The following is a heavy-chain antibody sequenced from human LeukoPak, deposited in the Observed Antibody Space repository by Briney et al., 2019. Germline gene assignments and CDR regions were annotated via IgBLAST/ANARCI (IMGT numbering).Heavy chain of an antibody. CDR1: GGSISSGGYY. Sequence: PSETLSLTCTVSGGSISSGGYYWSWIRQPPGKGLEWIGYIYYSGSTYYNPSLKSRVTISVDTSKNQFSLKLSSVTAADTAVYYCAALLRSGYYRGLDYWGQGTLVTVSS. J-gene: IGHJ4*02. V-gene: IGHV4-31*03. D-gene: IGHD3-3*01. CDR3: AALLRSGYYRGLDY. CDR2: IYYSGST.